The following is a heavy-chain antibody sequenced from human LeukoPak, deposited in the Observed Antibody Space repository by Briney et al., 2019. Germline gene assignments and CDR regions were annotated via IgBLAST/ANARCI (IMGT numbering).Heavy chain of an antibody. CDR1: GGTFSSYA. Sequence: SVKVSCKASGGTFSSYAISWVRQAPGQGLEWMGGIIPIFGTANYAQKFQGRVTITADESTSTAYMELSSLRSEDTAVYYCARLVQERLYGGKKRYYFDYWGQGTLVTVSS. CDR2: IIPIFGTA. CDR3: ARLVQERLYGGKKRYYFDY. V-gene: IGHV1-69*13. D-gene: IGHD4-23*01. J-gene: IGHJ4*02.